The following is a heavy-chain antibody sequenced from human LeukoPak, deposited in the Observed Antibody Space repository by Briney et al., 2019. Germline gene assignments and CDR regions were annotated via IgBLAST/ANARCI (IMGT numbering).Heavy chain of an antibody. Sequence: SETLSLTCAVYGGSFSGYYWSWIRQPPGKGLERIGEINHSGSTNYNPSLKSRVTISVDTSKNQFSLKLSSVTAADTAGYYCARAPLYSTLYYYYYYMDVWGKGTTVTVSS. J-gene: IGHJ6*03. V-gene: IGHV4-34*01. D-gene: IGHD4-11*01. CDR2: INHSGST. CDR3: ARAPLYSTLYYYYYYMDV. CDR1: GGSFSGYY.